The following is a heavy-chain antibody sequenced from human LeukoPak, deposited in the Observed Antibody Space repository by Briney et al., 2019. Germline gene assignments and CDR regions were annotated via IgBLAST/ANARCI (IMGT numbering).Heavy chain of an antibody. D-gene: IGHD6-6*01. CDR1: GFTFSSYC. CDR2: IYSGGST. CDR3: ASYRYGSSFAFDI. V-gene: IGHV3-66*01. J-gene: IGHJ3*02. Sequence: GGSLRLSCAATGFTFSSYCMGWVRQAPGKGLEWVSLIYSGGSTYYADSVKGRFTISRDNSKNTLYLQMNSLRAEDTAVYYCASYRYGSSFAFDIWGQGTMVTVSS.